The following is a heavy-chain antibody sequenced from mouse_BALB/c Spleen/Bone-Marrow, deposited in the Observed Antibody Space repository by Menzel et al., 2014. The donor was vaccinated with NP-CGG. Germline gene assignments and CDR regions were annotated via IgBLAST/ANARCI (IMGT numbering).Heavy chain of an antibody. CDR1: GFTFSNYA. J-gene: IGHJ3*01. CDR2: ISTGGST. D-gene: IGHD1-1*01. V-gene: IGHV5-6-5*01. CDR3: ARNYYGIFAY. Sequence: EVKVVESGGDLVKPGGSLKLSCAAPGFTFSNYALSWVRQTPEKRLEWVASISTGGSTYYLDSVKGRFTISRDSARNILYLQMSSLRSEDTAMYYCARNYYGIFAYWGQGTLVTVSA.